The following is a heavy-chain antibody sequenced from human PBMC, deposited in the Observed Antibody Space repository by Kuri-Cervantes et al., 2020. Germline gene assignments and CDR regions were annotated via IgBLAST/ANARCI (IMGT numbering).Heavy chain of an antibody. D-gene: IGHD3-10*01. V-gene: IGHV3-23*01. CDR1: GFTFSSYA. CDR2: ISGSGGST. CDR3: ARAEAGRLWFGELFFDY. J-gene: IGHJ4*02. Sequence: GGSLRLSCAASGFTFSSYAMSWVRQAPGKGLEWVSAISGSGGSTYYAGSVKGRFTISRENAKNSLYLQMNSLRAGDTAVYYCARAEAGRLWFGELFFDYWGQGTLVTVSS.